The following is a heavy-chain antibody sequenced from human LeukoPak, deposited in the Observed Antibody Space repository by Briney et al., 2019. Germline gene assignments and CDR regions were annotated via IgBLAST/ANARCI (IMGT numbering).Heavy chain of an antibody. CDR1: GHTFKNYA. J-gene: IGHJ5*01. D-gene: IGHD6-19*01. V-gene: IGHV1-18*04. CDR2: ISTYNGDT. Sequence: ASVKCSCNASGHTFKNYATSSARQATGQGLDWMGWISTYNGDTKPAKKVQGRLTLTADASTSTAYMELSGLRSDDTAVYYCARDPSNTSGWYIGFDFWGQGTLVTVSS. CDR3: ARDPSNTSGWYIGFDF.